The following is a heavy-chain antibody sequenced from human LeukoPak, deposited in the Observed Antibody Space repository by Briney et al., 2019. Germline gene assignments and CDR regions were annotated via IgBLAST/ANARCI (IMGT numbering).Heavy chain of an antibody. CDR2: INVGVDTT. CDR3: AKALDAHGYMRFDN. CDR1: RFTFIIYA. J-gene: IGHJ4*02. Sequence: AGGSLRLSCAASRFTFIIYAMTWVRQAPGKCLEWLASINVGVDTTYYAVSVKGRFTVCRDNSTDTMFLQMRSLRAEDSAMYYCAKALDAHGYMRFDNWGQGTLVTVSS. V-gene: IGHV3-23*01. D-gene: IGHD5-18*01.